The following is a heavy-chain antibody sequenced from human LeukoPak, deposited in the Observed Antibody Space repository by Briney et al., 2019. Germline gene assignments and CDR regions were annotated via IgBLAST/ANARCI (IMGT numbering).Heavy chain of an antibody. Sequence: GRSLRLSCAASGFTFSSYGMHWVRQAPGKGLEWVAVISYDGSNKYYADSVKGRFTISRDNSKNTLYLQTNSLRAEDTAVYYCAKGGVTYYYDSSGYYFGTENWYFDLWGRGTLVTVSS. CDR2: ISYDGSNK. V-gene: IGHV3-30*18. J-gene: IGHJ2*01. D-gene: IGHD3-22*01. CDR3: AKGGVTYYYDSSGYYFGTENWYFDL. CDR1: GFTFSSYG.